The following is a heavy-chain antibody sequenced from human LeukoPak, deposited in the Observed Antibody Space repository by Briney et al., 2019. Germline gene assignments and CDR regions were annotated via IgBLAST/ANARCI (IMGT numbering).Heavy chain of an antibody. D-gene: IGHD3-22*01. CDR2: MNPNSGNT. J-gene: IGHJ4*02. V-gene: IGHV1-8*03. CDR1: GYTFTSYY. Sequence: ASVKVSCKASGYTFTSYYMHWVRQAPGQGLEWMGWMNPNSGNTGYAQKFQGRVTITRNTSISTAYMELSSLRSEDTAVYYCARGPYGGYSIDYWGQGTLVTVSS. CDR3: ARGPYGGYSIDY.